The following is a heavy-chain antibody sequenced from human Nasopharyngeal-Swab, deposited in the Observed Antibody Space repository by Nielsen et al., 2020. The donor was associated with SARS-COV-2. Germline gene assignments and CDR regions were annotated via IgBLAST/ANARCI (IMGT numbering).Heavy chain of an antibody. CDR3: AKDQFPYEVVPVAADY. CDR2: ISYDGSNK. J-gene: IGHJ4*02. V-gene: IGHV3-30*18. D-gene: IGHD2-2*01. Sequence: VRQAPGKGLEWVAVISYDGSNKYYADSVKGRFTISRDNSKNTLYLQMNSLRAEDTAVYYCAKDQFPYEVVPVAADYWGQGTLVTVSS.